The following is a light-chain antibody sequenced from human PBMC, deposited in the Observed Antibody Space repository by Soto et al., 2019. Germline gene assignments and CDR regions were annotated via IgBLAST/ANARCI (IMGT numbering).Light chain of an antibody. J-gene: IGKJ3*01. Sequence: EIVMTQSPATLSVSPGERATLSCRASQSVSSNLAWYQQKPGQAPRLLIDGASTRATGIPARFSGSGSETEFTLTISSLQSEDFAVYYCQQYNNWPFTFGPGTKVDIK. CDR1: QSVSSN. CDR2: GAS. CDR3: QQYNNWPFT. V-gene: IGKV3-15*01.